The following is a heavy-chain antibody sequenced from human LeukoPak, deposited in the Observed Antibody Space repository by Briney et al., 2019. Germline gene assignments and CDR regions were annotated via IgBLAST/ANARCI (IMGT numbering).Heavy chain of an antibody. CDR3: ARDRDYNIAFDI. CDR2: IYYSGST. Sequence: PSETLSLTCTVSGGSISSYYWRWLRQPPGRGLEWIWYIYYSGSTNYNPSVKSRVTISVDTSKNQFSLKLSSVTAADTAVYYCARDRDYNIAFDIWGQGTMVTVSS. J-gene: IGHJ3*02. D-gene: IGHD4-11*01. CDR1: GGSISSYY. V-gene: IGHV4-59*01.